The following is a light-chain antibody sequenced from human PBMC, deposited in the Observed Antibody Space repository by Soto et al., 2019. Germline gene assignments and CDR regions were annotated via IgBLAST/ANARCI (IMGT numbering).Light chain of an antibody. V-gene: IGLV1-44*01. CDR1: SSNVGFNA. Sequence: QSVMTQPPSASGAPGQRVTLSCVGGSSNVGFNAVNWYQQIPGAAPKLLMHGNSQRPSGVSNRFSGSKSGNTASLTISGLQAEDEADYYCSSYTSSSTLPFGTGTKLTVL. CDR2: GNS. J-gene: IGLJ1*01. CDR3: SSYTSSSTLP.